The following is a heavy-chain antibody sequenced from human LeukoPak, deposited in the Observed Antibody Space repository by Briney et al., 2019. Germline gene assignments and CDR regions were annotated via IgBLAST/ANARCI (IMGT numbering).Heavy chain of an antibody. CDR2: VHSSGRT. D-gene: IGHD2-8*02. V-gene: IGHV4-59*08. CDR3: ARHDEECPGEYCFLLSFDY. Sequence: PSETLSLTCTVSGGSISSHYWSWIRQSPGKGLEWIGYVHSSGRTDYNPSLRSRVSMSADTSKSQLSLRLTSVTAADTAVYFCARHDEECPGEYCFLLSFDYWGPGSLVTGSS. J-gene: IGHJ4*01. CDR1: GGSISSHY.